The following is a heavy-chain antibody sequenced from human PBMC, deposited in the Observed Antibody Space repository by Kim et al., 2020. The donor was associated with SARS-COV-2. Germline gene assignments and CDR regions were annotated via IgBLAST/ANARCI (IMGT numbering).Heavy chain of an antibody. Sequence: SETLSLTCTVSGGSISSGSYYWSWIRQPAGKGLEWIGRIYTSGSTNYNPSLKSRVTISVDTSKNQFSLKLSSVTAADTAVYYCARDYYDSSGWNWFDPWGQGTLVTVSS. J-gene: IGHJ5*02. CDR1: GGSISSGSYY. CDR2: IYTSGST. V-gene: IGHV4-61*02. D-gene: IGHD3-22*01. CDR3: ARDYYDSSGWNWFDP.